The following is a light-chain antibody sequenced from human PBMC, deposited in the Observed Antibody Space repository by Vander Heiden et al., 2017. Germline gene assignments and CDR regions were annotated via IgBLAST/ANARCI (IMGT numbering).Light chain of an antibody. CDR3: AAWEDSLSGSFV. CDR2: RNN. Sequence: QSVLTQPPSASGTPGQRVTISCSGSSSNIGSNYVYWYQQLPGTAPKLLIYRNNQRPSGVPDRFSGSKSGTSASLAISGLRSEDEADYYCAAWEDSLSGSFVFGTGTKVTVL. CDR1: SSNIGSNY. V-gene: IGLV1-47*01. J-gene: IGLJ1*01.